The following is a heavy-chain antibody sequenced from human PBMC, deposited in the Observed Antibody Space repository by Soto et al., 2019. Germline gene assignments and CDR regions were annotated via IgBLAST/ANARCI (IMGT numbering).Heavy chain of an antibody. V-gene: IGHV3-23*01. CDR3: AKETLGYFDPRDAFDI. Sequence: EVQLLESGGGLVQPGGSLRLSCAASGFTFSSYVMSWVRQAPGKGLEWVSAISGSGGSIYYADSVKGRFTISRDNSNNTRYLQMNSLRAEDTAVYYCAKETLGYFDPRDAFDIWGQGILVTVSS. D-gene: IGHD3-9*01. CDR2: ISGSGGSI. CDR1: GFTFSSYV. J-gene: IGHJ3*02.